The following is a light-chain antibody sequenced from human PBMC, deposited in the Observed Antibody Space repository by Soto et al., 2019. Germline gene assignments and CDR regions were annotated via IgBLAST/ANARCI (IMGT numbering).Light chain of an antibody. V-gene: IGKV1-27*01. CDR3: QKYNSAPQVT. J-gene: IGKJ4*01. CDR2: AAS. Sequence: DLQMTQSPSFLSASVGDRVPITCRGSHGISNCLAWYQQKPGKVPKLLIYAASTLQSGVPSRFSGSGSGTDFTLTISSLQPEDVATYYCQKYNSAPQVTFGGGTKVDI. CDR1: HGISNC.